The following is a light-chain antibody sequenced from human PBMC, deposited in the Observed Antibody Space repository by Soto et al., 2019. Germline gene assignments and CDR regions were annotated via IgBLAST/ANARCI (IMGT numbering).Light chain of an antibody. CDR3: QQSYSTPPT. J-gene: IGKJ1*01. V-gene: IGKV1-39*01. CDR2: TSS. Sequence: DIQMTQSPASLSASVGDRVTISCRASQSIGRNLNWYQQKPGKAPTLLMFTSSNLQSGVPSRFSGSGSGTDFIFTISSLQPEDFGTYYCQQSYSTPPTFGQGTKVDIK. CDR1: QSIGRN.